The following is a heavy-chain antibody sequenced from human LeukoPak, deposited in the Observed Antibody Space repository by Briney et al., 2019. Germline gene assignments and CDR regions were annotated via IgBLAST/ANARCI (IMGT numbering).Heavy chain of an antibody. CDR2: IFHSGST. CDR3: ARMDSSSRELGRFDY. J-gene: IGHJ4*02. V-gene: IGHV4-38-2*02. D-gene: IGHD6-6*01. Sequence: PSETLSLTCTVSGYSISSGYYWGWIRQPPGKGLEWIGTIFHSGSTYSNPSLKSRVTISVDTSKNQFSLNLSSVTAADTAVYYCARMDSSSRELGRFDYWGQGTLVTVSS. CDR1: GYSISSGYY.